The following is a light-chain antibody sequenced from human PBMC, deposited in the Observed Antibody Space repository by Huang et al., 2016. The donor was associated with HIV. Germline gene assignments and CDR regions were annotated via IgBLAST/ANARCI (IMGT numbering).Light chain of an antibody. J-gene: IGKJ2*01. CDR3: QQSYTTPLYT. CDR2: AAS. CDR1: QSINSY. V-gene: IGKV1-39*01. Sequence: DIQMTQSPSSLSASVGDRVTITCWASQSINSYLNWYQQKPGKAPKLLIYAASSLQSGVPSRFSGSGSGTDFTLTISSLQPEDFATYYCQQSYTTPLYTFGQGTKLEIK.